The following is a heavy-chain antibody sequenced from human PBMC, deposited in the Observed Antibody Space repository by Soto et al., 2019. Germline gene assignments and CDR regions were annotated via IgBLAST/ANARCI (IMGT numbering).Heavy chain of an antibody. CDR1: GFTFSSYG. Sequence: QVQLVESGGGVVQPGRSLRLSCAASGFTFSSYGMHWVRQAPGKGLEWVAVISYDGSNEYYGASVRGRFTISRDNSKNTLYGEMNSLRAEDRAMYYCAKGVAVSGSYFQHWGQGPLVTVSS. V-gene: IGHV3-30*18. D-gene: IGHD6-19*01. J-gene: IGHJ1*01. CDR3: AKGVAVSGSYFQH. CDR2: ISYDGSNE.